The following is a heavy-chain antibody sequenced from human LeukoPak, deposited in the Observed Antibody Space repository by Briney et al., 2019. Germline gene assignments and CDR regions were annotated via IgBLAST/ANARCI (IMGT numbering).Heavy chain of an antibody. CDR1: GYTFTGYY. D-gene: IGHD3-10*02. Sequence: VASVRVSSMASGYTFTGYYIRWLRPAPGQGLEWMGWINPNSGGTNYAQKFQGRVTLTRDTSISTAYMELSRLRSDDTAVYYCARAICVGYVGFYYWGQG. J-gene: IGHJ4*02. CDR3: ARAICVGYVGFYY. V-gene: IGHV1-2*02. CDR2: INPNSGGT.